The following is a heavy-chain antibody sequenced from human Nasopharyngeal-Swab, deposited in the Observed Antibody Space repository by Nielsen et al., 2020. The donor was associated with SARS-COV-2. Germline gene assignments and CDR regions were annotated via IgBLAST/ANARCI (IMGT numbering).Heavy chain of an antibody. CDR2: ISGSGGST. CDR1: GFTFSSYA. D-gene: IGHD5-18*01. J-gene: IGHJ3*02. V-gene: IGHV3-23*01. Sequence: GGLLRLSCAASGFTFSSYAMSWVRQAPGKGLEWVSAISGSGGSTYYADSVKGRFTISRDNSKNTLYLQMNSLRAEDTAVYYCAKDGMVRGAFDIWGQGTMVTVSS. CDR3: AKDGMVRGAFDI.